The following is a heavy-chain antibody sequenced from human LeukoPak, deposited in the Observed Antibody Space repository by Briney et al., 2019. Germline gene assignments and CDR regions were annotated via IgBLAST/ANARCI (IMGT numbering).Heavy chain of an antibody. V-gene: IGHV1-69*13. J-gene: IGHJ5*02. D-gene: IGHD2-2*01. CDR1: GYTFTIYG. CDR2: IIPIFGTA. Sequence: GASVKVSCKASGYTFTIYGISWVRQAPGQGLEWMGGIIPIFGTANYAQKFQGRVTITADESTRTAYMELSSLRSEDTAVYYCARDTRHRYCSSTSCYRGWLDPWGQGTLVTVSS. CDR3: ARDTRHRYCSSTSCYRGWLDP.